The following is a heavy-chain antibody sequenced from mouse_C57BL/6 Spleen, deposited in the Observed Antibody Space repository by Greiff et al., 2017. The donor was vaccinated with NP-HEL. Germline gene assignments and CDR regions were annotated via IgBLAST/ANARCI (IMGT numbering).Heavy chain of an antibody. V-gene: IGHV1-53*01. Sequence: QVQLKQPGTELVKPGASVKLSCKASGYTFTSYWMHWVKQRPGQGLEWIGNINPSNGGTNYNEKFKSKATLTVDKSSSTAYMQLSSLTSEDSAVYYCAREDGYYLRFDYWGQGTTLTVSS. CDR3: AREDGYYLRFDY. D-gene: IGHD2-3*01. CDR2: INPSNGGT. CDR1: GYTFTSYW. J-gene: IGHJ2*01.